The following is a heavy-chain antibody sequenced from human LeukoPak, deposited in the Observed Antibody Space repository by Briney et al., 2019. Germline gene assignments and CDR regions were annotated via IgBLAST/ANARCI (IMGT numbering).Heavy chain of an antibody. CDR2: ISYDGSNK. Sequence: GGSLRLSCAASGFTFSSYGMHWVRQAPGKGPEWVAVISYDGSNKYYADSVKGRFTISRDNSKNTLYLQMNSLRAEDTAVYYCAKDDSKFRIAAAGIYWGQGTLVTVSS. CDR1: GFTFSSYG. CDR3: AKDDSKFRIAAAGIY. V-gene: IGHV3-30*18. J-gene: IGHJ4*02. D-gene: IGHD6-13*01.